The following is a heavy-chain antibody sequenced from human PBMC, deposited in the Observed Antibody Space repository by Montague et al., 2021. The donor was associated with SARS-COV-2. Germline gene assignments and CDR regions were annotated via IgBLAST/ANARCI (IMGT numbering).Heavy chain of an antibody. J-gene: IGHJ6*02. CDR2: IYPGGNT. Sequence: TLSLTCTVSGGSISSGYFYWSWIRQPAGKGLEWIGLIYPGGNTNYNPSLKSRVTISVDTSKNQFSLKLTSVTAADTAVYYCTSEGYQVLWSDYYYYGMDVWGQGTTVTVSS. V-gene: IGHV4-61*02. D-gene: IGHD2-2*01. CDR3: TSEGYQVLWSDYYYYGMDV. CDR1: GGSISSGYFY.